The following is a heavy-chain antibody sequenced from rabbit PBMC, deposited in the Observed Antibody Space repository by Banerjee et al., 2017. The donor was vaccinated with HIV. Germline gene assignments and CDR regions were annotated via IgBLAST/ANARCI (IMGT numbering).Heavy chain of an antibody. CDR3: ARGSSRTNL. D-gene: IGHD1-1*01. V-gene: IGHV1S43*01. CDR2: IYSSNGDK. CDR1: GFSFSSTYY. Sequence: QEQLEESGGGLVQPGGSLTLTCTASGFSFSSTYYMCWVRQAPGKGLELIACIYSSNGDKWYASWVNGRFTISRSTSLNTVDLKMTSLTAADTATYFCARGSSRTNLWGPGTLVTVS. J-gene: IGHJ4*01.